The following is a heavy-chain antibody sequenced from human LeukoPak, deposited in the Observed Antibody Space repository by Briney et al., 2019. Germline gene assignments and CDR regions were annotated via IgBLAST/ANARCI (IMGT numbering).Heavy chain of an antibody. Sequence: GGSLRLSCAASGFTFSSYAMSWVRQAPGKGLEWVSAISGSGGSTYYADSVKGRFTISRDNSKNTLYLQMNSLRAEDTAVYYCAKERPLNYYDSSGYYPEFDYWGQGTLVTVSS. CDR1: GFTFSSYA. CDR2: ISGSGGST. D-gene: IGHD3-22*01. V-gene: IGHV3-23*01. J-gene: IGHJ4*02. CDR3: AKERPLNYYDSSGYYPEFDY.